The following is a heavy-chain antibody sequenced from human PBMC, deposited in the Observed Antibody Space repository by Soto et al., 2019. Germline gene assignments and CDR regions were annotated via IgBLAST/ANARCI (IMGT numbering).Heavy chain of an antibody. CDR3: ARRFLEWLPSNLFYP. D-gene: IGHD3-3*01. V-gene: IGHV4-30-4*01. CDR1: GGSISSGDYY. CDR2: IYYSGST. Sequence: PSETLSITCTGYGGSISSGDYYWSWIRHPPGKGLEWIGYIYYSGSTYYNPSLKSRVTISVDTSKNQFSLKLSSVTAADTAVYYCARRFLEWLPSNLFYPWRQGTLDIVSS. J-gene: IGHJ5*02.